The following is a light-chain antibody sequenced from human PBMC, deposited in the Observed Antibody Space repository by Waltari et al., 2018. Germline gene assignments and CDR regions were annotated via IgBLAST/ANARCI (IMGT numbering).Light chain of an antibody. CDR2: YAS. Sequence: DIQMTQSPSTLSASVGDRVTITCRVSENIDNWLAWYQQRPGEAPNLLIFYASTLEKGVPSRFSGSGSGTEFTLTISSLQPDDFATYYCQHYSASSFTFGGGTKLEIK. V-gene: IGKV1-5*01. CDR3: QHYSASSFT. J-gene: IGKJ4*01. CDR1: ENIDNW.